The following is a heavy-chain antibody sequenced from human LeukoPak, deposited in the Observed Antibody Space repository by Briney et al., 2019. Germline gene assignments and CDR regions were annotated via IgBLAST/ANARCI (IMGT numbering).Heavy chain of an antibody. CDR3: AAEWELRGMDI. D-gene: IGHD1-26*01. CDR2: IIPIFGTA. Sequence: GASVKVSCEASGGTFSSYAISWVRQAPGQGLEWMGGIIPIFGTANYAQKFQGRVTITADESTSTAYVELSSLRSEDTAVYYCAAEWELRGMDIWGQGTMVTVSS. J-gene: IGHJ3*02. CDR1: GGTFSSYA. V-gene: IGHV1-69*13.